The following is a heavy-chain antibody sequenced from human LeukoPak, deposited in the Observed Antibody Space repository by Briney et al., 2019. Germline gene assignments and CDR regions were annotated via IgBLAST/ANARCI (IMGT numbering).Heavy chain of an antibody. Sequence: GGSLRLPCAVSGITLSNYGMSWVRQAPGKGLEWVAGISDRGSRTNYADSVKGRFTISTDHPKNTLYLQMNSLRAEDTAVYFCAKRGVVIRVILVGFHKEAYYFDSWGQGALVTVSS. D-gene: IGHD3-22*01. CDR2: ISDRGSRT. J-gene: IGHJ4*02. CDR1: GITLSNYG. V-gene: IGHV3-23*01. CDR3: AKRGVVIRVILVGFHKEAYYFDS.